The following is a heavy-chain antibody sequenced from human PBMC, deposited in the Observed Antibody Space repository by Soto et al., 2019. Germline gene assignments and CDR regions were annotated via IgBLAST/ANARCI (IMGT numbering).Heavy chain of an antibody. CDR3: AKDFVNPTSSGYYYYYYGRDA. J-gene: IGHJ6*02. V-gene: IGHV1-46*01. CDR2: INPSGGST. CDR1: GYTFTSYY. Sequence: ASVKVSCKASGYTFTSYYMHWVRQAPGQGLEWMGIINPSGGSTSHVQKFQGRVTMTRDTSTSTVYMELSSLRSEDAAVYYCAKDFVNPTSSGYYYYYYGRDAWGQGPTVTVS. D-gene: IGHD3-22*01.